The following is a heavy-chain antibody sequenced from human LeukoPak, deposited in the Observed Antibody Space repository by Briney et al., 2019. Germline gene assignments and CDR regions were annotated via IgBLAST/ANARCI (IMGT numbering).Heavy chain of an antibody. J-gene: IGHJ4*02. V-gene: IGHV1-69*05. D-gene: IGHD2-2*01. CDR3: ARQYCSSTSCYPFDY. CDR2: LIPIFGTA. Sequence: ASVRVSCKASGGTFSSYAISWVRQAPGQGLEWMGGLIPIFGTANYAQKFQGRVTITTDESTSTAYMELSSLRSEDTAVYYCARQYCSSTSCYPFDYWGQGTLVTVSS. CDR1: GGTFSSYA.